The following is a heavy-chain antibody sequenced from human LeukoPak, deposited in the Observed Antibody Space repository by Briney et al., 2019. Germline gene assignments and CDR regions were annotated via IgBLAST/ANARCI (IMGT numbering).Heavy chain of an antibody. CDR1: GFTFSSYS. J-gene: IGHJ4*02. Sequence: GGSLRLSCAASGFTFSSYSMSWVRQAPGKGLEWVSSISSSSSYIYYADSVKGRFPISRDNAKNSLYLQMNSLRAEDTAVYHCARDRAHPYYDFWSGYLYYFDYWGQGTLVTVSS. CDR2: ISSSSSYI. CDR3: ARDRAHPYYDFWSGYLYYFDY. D-gene: IGHD3-3*01. V-gene: IGHV3-21*01.